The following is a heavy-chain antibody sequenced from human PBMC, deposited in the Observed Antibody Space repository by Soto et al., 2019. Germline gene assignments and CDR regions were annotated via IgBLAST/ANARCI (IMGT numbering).Heavy chain of an antibody. CDR1: GFTFSSYW. J-gene: IGHJ4*02. V-gene: IGHV3-7*01. D-gene: IGHD3-10*01. CDR3: ARERYYYGSGDY. CDR2: IKEDGSEK. Sequence: GGSLRLSCAASGFTFSSYWMSWVRQAPGKGLEWVANIKEDGSEKNYVDSVKGQITISRDNAKNSLYLQMNSLRAEDTAVYYCARERYYYGSGDYWGQGTLVTVSS.